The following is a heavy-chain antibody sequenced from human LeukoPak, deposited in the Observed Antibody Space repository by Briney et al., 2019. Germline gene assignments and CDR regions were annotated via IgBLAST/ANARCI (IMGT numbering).Heavy chain of an antibody. CDR1: GFTFSSYW. V-gene: IGHV3-7*03. J-gene: IGHJ4*02. CDR3: AKHGLWSFDY. Sequence: GGSLRLSCAASGFTFSSYWMNWARQAPGKGLEWVASINHNGNVDYYVDSVKGRFTISRDNSKNTLYLQMNSLRAEDTAVYYCAKHGLWSFDYWGQGTLVTVSS. CDR2: INHNGNVD. D-gene: IGHD3-10*01.